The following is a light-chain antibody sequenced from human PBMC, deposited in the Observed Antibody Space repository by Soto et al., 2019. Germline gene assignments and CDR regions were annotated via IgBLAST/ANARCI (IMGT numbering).Light chain of an antibody. J-gene: IGLJ1*01. CDR3: CSYVGSNNYV. CDR1: SSDVGGYNY. CDR2: EVT. Sequence: QSVLTQPPSASGSPGQSVAISCTGTSSDVGGYNYVSWYQQYPGKAPKLIMYEVTKRPSGVPDRFSGSKSGNTASLTVSGLQAEDEGDYYCCSYVGSNNYVFGNGTKVTVL. V-gene: IGLV2-8*01.